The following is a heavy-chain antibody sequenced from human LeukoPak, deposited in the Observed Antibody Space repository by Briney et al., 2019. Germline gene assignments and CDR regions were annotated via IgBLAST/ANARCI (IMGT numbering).Heavy chain of an antibody. D-gene: IGHD3-3*01. CDR1: GFTFSSYS. CDR3: ASSITIFGVVTPDDAFDI. CDR2: ISSSSSTI. Sequence: TGGSLRLSCAASGFTFSSYSMNWVRQAPGKGLEWVSYISSSSSTIYYADSVKGRFTISRDNAKNSLYLQMNSLRAEDTAVYYCASSITIFGVVTPDDAFDIWGQGTMVTVSS. V-gene: IGHV3-48*01. J-gene: IGHJ3*02.